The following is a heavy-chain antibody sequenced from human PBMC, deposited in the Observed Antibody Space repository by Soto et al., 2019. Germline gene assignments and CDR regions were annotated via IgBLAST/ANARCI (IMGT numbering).Heavy chain of an antibody. V-gene: IGHV4-39*01. CDR3: ARPGNYGSGSYLYYLDY. Sequence: SETLSLTCTVSGGSISSSSYYWGWIRQPPGKGLEWIGSIYYSGSTYYNPSLKSRVTISVDTSKNQFSLKLSSVTAADTAVYYCARPGNYGSGSYLYYLDYWGQGTRVTVSS. J-gene: IGHJ4*02. CDR2: IYYSGST. CDR1: GGSISSSSYY. D-gene: IGHD3-10*01.